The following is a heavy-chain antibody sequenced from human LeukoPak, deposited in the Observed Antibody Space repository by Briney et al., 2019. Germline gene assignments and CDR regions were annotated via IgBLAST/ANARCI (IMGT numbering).Heavy chain of an antibody. V-gene: IGHV4-4*07. D-gene: IGHD5-24*01. Sequence: SETLSLTCIVSGDSISNYYWSWIRQPAGKGLEWVGRIYTNGSTNYNPSLKSRVTMSVDTSKNQFSLNLSSVTAADTAVYSCAREGRDGYNYRALDYWGQGTLVSVSS. J-gene: IGHJ4*02. CDR2: IYTNGST. CDR3: AREGRDGYNYRALDY. CDR1: GDSISNYY.